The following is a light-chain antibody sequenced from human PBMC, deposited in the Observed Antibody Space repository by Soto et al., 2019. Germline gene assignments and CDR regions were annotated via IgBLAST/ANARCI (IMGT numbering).Light chain of an antibody. CDR3: AAWDDSLSANWV. CDR1: RSNIGSNY. V-gene: IGLV1-47*02. CDR2: SNN. Sequence: QTVVTQPPSASGTPGQRVTISCSGTRSNIGSNYVYWYQQLPGTAPKLLIYSNNQRPSGVPDRFSGSKSGTSASLAISGLRSEDEADYYCAAWDDSLSANWVFGGGTKLTVL. J-gene: IGLJ3*02.